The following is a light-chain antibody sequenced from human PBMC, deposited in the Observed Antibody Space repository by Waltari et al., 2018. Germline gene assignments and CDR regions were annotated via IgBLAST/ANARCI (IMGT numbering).Light chain of an antibody. V-gene: IGLV1-40*01. CDR3: QSYDNSLSGAWV. CDR2: GNN. CDR1: NSNLGSGYD. J-gene: IGLJ3*02. Sequence: QSVLTQPPSLSGAPGQRVTISCTGSNSNLGSGYDVHWYQQLPGTAPKLLIYGNNNRPSGVPDRFSGSRSGTSASLAITGLQAEDEADYYCQSYDNSLSGAWVFGGGTKLTVL.